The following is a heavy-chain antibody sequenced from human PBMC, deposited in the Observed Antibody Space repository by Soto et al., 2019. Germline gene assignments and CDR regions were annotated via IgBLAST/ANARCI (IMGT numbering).Heavy chain of an antibody. D-gene: IGHD2-2*01. Sequence: ASVKVSCKASGYTFTGYYMHWVRQAPGQGLEWMGWINPNSGGTNYAQKFQGWVTMTRDTSISTAYMELSRLRSDDTAVYYCAREYCSSTSCYSDWFDPWGQGTLVTVSS. V-gene: IGHV1-2*04. CDR3: AREYCSSTSCYSDWFDP. J-gene: IGHJ5*02. CDR1: GYTFTGYY. CDR2: INPNSGGT.